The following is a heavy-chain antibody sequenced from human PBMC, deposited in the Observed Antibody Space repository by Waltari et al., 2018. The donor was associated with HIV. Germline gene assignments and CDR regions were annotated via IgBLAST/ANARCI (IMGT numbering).Heavy chain of an antibody. D-gene: IGHD3-22*01. V-gene: IGHV4-38-2*01. CDR2: VYHNGDT. CDR3: ASSTNIIVIPPRFFFDK. Sequence: QVHLQESGPGLVKPSETLSLTCAVSGHSIRSGFYWTWIRQAPGEGPEWIGTVYHNGDTYYNPSLKNRVTVSVDTSKNQVSLNLASVTAADTAVYHCASSTNIIVIPPRFFFDKWGPGTLVTVSS. CDR1: GHSIRSGFY. J-gene: IGHJ4*02.